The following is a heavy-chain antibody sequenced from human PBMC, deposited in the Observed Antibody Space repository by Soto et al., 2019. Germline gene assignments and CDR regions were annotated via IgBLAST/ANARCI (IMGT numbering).Heavy chain of an antibody. CDR1: GGTFSSYA. CDR2: IIPIFGTA. V-gene: IGHV1-69*13. D-gene: IGHD5-12*01. J-gene: IGHJ4*02. Sequence: ASVKVSCKASGGTFSSYAISWVRQAPGQGLEWMGGIIPIFGTANYAQKFQGRVTITADESTSTAYMELSSLRSEDTAVYYCARWWLRGHEKYYFDYWGQGTLVTVSS. CDR3: ARWWLRGHEKYYFDY.